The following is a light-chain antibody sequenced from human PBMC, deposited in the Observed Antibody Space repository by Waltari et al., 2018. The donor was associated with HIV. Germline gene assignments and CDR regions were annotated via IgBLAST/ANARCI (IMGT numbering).Light chain of an antibody. V-gene: IGLV2-14*01. J-gene: IGLJ2*01. CDR2: EVS. CDR1: SSDVGGYNY. Sequence: QSALTQPASVSGSPGQSITISCTGPSSDVGGYNYFSWYQQHPGKAPKLMIYEVSNRPSGVSNRFSGSKSGNTASLTISGLQAEDEADYYCSSYTSSSTLYVVFGGGTKLTVL. CDR3: SSYTSSSTLYVV.